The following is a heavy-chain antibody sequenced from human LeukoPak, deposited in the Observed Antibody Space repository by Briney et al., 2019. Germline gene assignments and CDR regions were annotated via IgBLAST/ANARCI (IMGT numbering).Heavy chain of an antibody. V-gene: IGHV4-59*08. D-gene: IGHD3-9*01. Sequence: SETLSLTCTVSGGSITSYYWSWIRQPPGKGLEWIGYIYYTGSTNYNPSLKSRVTISVDTSKNQFSLKLSSVTAADTAVYYCATSQYYDILTGYPMVFDYWGQGTLVTVSS. CDR2: IYYTGST. CDR1: GGSITSYY. CDR3: ATSQYYDILTGYPMVFDY. J-gene: IGHJ4*02.